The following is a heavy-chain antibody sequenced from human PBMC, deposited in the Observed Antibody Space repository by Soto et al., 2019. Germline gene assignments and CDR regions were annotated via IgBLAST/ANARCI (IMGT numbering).Heavy chain of an antibody. D-gene: IGHD3-3*01. CDR3: ARESRFLEWLSLNWFDP. J-gene: IGHJ5*02. V-gene: IGHV3-48*02. Sequence: PGGSPRLFFAASGFTFSSYSMTWVRQAPGKGLEWVSYISSSSSTIYYADSVKGRFTISRDNAKNSLYLQMNSLRDEDTAVYYCARESRFLEWLSLNWFDPWGQGTLVTVSS. CDR1: GFTFSSYS. CDR2: ISSSSSTI.